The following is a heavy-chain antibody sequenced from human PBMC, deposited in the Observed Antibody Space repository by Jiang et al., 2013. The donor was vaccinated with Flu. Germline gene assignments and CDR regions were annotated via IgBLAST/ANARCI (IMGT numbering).Heavy chain of an antibody. D-gene: IGHD1-7*01. CDR2: GSDK. V-gene: IGHV3-33*01. J-gene: IGHJ4*02. Sequence: GSDKYYADSVKGRFTISRDNSKNTLYLQMNSLRAEDTAVYFCARAVLGTTGGYYFDYWGQGTLVTVSS. CDR3: ARAVLGTTGGYYFDY.